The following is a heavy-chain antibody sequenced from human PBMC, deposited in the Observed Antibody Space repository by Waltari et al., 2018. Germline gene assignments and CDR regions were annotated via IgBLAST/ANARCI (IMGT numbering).Heavy chain of an antibody. CDR3: ARETRSGYYPIDF. V-gene: IGHV4-38-2*01. Sequence: QVQLQESGPGLVKPSETLSLTCAVSGYSISSGYYWGWIRHPPGKGLEWIGPMYHSGSTYYNPALKSRVTISVDTSKNQFSLNMSSVTAADTAVYYCARETRSGYYPIDFWGQGTLVTVSS. D-gene: IGHD3-22*01. CDR2: MYHSGST. J-gene: IGHJ4*02. CDR1: GYSISSGYY.